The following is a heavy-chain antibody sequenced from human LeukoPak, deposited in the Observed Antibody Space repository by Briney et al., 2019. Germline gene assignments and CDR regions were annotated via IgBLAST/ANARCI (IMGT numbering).Heavy chain of an antibody. J-gene: IGHJ3*02. Sequence: ASVKVSCKASGYTFTGYYMHWVRQAPGQGLEWMGWINPNSGGTNYAQKFQGWVTMTRDTSISTAYMELSRLRSDDTAVYYCARSGYSYGYEDDAFDIWGQGTMVTVSS. D-gene: IGHD5-18*01. CDR2: INPNSGGT. V-gene: IGHV1-2*04. CDR3: ARSGYSYGYEDDAFDI. CDR1: GYTFTGYY.